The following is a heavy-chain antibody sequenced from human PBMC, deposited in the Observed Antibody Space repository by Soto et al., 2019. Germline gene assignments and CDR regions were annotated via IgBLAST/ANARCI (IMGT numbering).Heavy chain of an antibody. V-gene: IGHV4-61*08. D-gene: IGHD6-13*01. CDR2: IYYSGST. J-gene: IGHJ5*01. CDR1: GGYISNRGYC. Sequence: PSETQSHPSSVSGGYISNRGYCRSLIRKPPGKGLEWIGYIYYSGSTNYNPSLKSRVTISVDKSKNQFSMKMNSVTAADTAVYYCAREVNSSPARGPNWFDFWGQGTLVTVSS. CDR3: AREVNSSPARGPNWFDF.